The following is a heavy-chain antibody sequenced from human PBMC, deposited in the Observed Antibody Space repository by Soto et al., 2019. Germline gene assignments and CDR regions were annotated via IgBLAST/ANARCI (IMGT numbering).Heavy chain of an antibody. CDR2: VSPSGDST. CDR1: GFIFSSYS. J-gene: IGHJ6*02. V-gene: IGHV3-23*01. CDR3: VREPAV. Sequence: EVHLLESGGGLVQPGGSLTVSCEASGFIFSSYSMTWVRQVPGKGLEWVAAVSPSGDSTYYPDSLKGRLTISRDNSKNTVSLQMNSLSAGDTGLYYCVREPAVWGQGMSVTVAS.